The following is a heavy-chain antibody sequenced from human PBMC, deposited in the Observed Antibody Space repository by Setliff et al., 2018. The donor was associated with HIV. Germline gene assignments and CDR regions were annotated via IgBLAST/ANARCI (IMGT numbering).Heavy chain of an antibody. CDR1: GFTFSNYW. CDR3: ARPLLRTNPVYGILGNWFDS. J-gene: IGHJ5*01. Sequence: GGSLRLSCAASGFTFSNYWMHWVRQAPEKGLVWLARINGDDTGILYADSVKGRFTISRDNAKNTLHLQMDSLRAEDTALYYCARPLLRTNPVYGILGNWFDSWGRGTLVTVSS. V-gene: IGHV3-74*01. D-gene: IGHD2-8*01. CDR2: INGDDTGI.